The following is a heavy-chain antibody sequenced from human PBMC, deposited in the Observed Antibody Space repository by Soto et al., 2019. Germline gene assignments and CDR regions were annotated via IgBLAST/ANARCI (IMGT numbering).Heavy chain of an antibody. Sequence: NPSETLSLTCTVSGGSISSGDYYWSWIRQPPGKGLEWIGYIYYSGSTYYNPSLKSRVTISVDTSKNQFSLKLSSVTAADTAVYYCARGYDFWSGYYDYYYYYGMDVWGQGTTVTVS. J-gene: IGHJ6*02. CDR2: IYYSGST. V-gene: IGHV4-30-4*01. CDR1: GGSISSGDYY. D-gene: IGHD3-3*01. CDR3: ARGYDFWSGYYDYYYYYGMDV.